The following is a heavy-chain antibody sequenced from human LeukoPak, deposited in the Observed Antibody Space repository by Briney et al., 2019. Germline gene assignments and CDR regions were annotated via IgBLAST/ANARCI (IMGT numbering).Heavy chain of an antibody. Sequence: PSETLSLTCTVSGGSISSSSYYWGWIRQPPGKGLEWIGSIYYSGSTYYNPSLKSRVTMSVDTSKNQFSLKLSSVTAADTNVYYCARDELPAAMPSANYYYYGMDVWGQGTTVTVSS. D-gene: IGHD2-2*01. J-gene: IGHJ6*02. CDR1: GGSISSSSYY. CDR2: IYYSGST. V-gene: IGHV4-39*07. CDR3: ARDELPAAMPSANYYYYGMDV.